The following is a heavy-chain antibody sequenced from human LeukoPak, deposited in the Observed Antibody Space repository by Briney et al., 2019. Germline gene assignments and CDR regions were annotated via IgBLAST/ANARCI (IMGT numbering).Heavy chain of an antibody. CDR1: GFTVSSNY. Sequence: GGSLRLSCAASGFTVSSNYMSWVRQAPGKGLDWVSVIYSGGSTYYADSVKGRFTISRDNSKHTLYLQMNSLRAEDTAVYYCARAVAGTSGYYYYMDVWGKGTTVTISS. CDR2: IYSGGST. D-gene: IGHD6-19*01. J-gene: IGHJ6*03. CDR3: ARAVAGTSGYYYYMDV. V-gene: IGHV3-53*01.